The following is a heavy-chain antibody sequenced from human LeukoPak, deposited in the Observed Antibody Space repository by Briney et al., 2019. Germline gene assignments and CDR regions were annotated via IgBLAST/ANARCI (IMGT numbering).Heavy chain of an antibody. CDR2: IYHSGST. CDR1: GGSISSGGYY. J-gene: IGHJ5*02. V-gene: IGHV4-30-2*01. CDR3: ARAPIAARRGDWFDP. D-gene: IGHD6-6*01. Sequence: PSQTLSLTCTVSGGSISSGGYYWSWIRQPPGKGLGWIGYIYHSGSTYYNPSLKSRVTISVDRSKNQFSLKLSSVTAADTAVYYCARAPIAARRGDWFDPWGQGTLVTVSS.